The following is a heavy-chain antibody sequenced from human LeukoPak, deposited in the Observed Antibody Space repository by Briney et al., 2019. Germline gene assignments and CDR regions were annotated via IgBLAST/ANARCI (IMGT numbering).Heavy chain of an antibody. D-gene: IGHD5-18*01. CDR3: AKGYSYGYYYYYGMDV. V-gene: IGHV3-23*01. CDR1: GFTFSSYA. J-gene: IGHJ6*02. CDR2: ISGSGGST. Sequence: GGSLRLSCAASGFTFSSYAMSWVRQAPGKGLEWVSAISGSGGSTYYADSVKGRFTISRDNSKNTLYLQMNSLGAEDTAVYYCAKGYSYGYYYYYGMDVWGQGTTVTVSS.